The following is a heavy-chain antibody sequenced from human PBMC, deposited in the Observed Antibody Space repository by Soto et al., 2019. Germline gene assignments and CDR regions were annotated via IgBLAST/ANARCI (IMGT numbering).Heavy chain of an antibody. CDR2: IKQDGSEE. CDR3: ARIAASGRGWDV. J-gene: IGHJ6*02. V-gene: IGHV3-7*01. D-gene: IGHD6-13*01. Sequence: EVQLVESGGGLVQPGGSLRLSCVDSGFTFSSYWMSWVRQAPVKGLEWVGNIKQDGSEENYVDSVKGRFTISRDNAKSSMDLQMNSLRVEDTAVYYWARIAASGRGWDVWGQGTTVVVSS. CDR1: GFTFSSYW.